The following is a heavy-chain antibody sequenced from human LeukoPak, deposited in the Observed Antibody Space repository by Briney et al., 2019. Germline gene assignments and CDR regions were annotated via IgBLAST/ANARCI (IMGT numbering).Heavy chain of an antibody. D-gene: IGHD3-16*01. CDR2: ISSNGGST. J-gene: IGHJ4*02. Sequence: PGGSLRLSCAASGLTFSSYAMHWVRQAPGKGLEYVSAISSNGGSTYYANSVKGRFTISRDNSKNTLYLQMGSLRAEDMAVYYCARGSGQTVDYWGQGTLVTVSS. CDR3: ARGSGQTVDY. CDR1: GLTFSSYA. V-gene: IGHV3-64*01.